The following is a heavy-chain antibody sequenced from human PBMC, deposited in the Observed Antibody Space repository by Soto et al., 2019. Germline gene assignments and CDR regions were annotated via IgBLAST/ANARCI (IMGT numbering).Heavy chain of an antibody. CDR2: ISSSSYI. CDR3: ARDSSVGAADY. V-gene: IGHV3-21*01. CDR1: GFTFSSYS. Sequence: PGGSLRLSCAASGFTFSSYSMNWVRQAPGKGLEWVSSISSSSYIYYADSVKGRFTISRDNAKNSLYLQMNSLRAEDTAVYYCARDSSVGAADYWGQGTLVTVSS. J-gene: IGHJ4*02. D-gene: IGHD2-15*01.